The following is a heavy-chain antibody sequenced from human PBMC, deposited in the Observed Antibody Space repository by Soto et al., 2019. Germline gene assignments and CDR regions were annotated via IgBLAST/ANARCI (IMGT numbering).Heavy chain of an antibody. CDR2: IYWDDDK. CDR1: GVSLTTSGVG. V-gene: IGHV2-5*02. Sequence: QITLRESGPTLVQPTQTLTLTCTLSGVSLTTSGVGVGWIRQPPGKALEWLALIYWDDDKRFSPSLKSRLATTRDTSKXQVVMTMTDMAPVDTAIYYCAHRQRTVVVGAPFDLWGQGSQVTVSS. D-gene: IGHD2-15*01. J-gene: IGHJ4*02. CDR3: AHRQRTVVVGAPFDL.